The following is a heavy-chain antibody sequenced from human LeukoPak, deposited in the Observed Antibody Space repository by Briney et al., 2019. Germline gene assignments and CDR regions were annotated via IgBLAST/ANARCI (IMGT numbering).Heavy chain of an antibody. J-gene: IGHJ5*02. CDR2: ISWNSGSI. D-gene: IGHD4-17*01. CDR1: GFTFDDYA. CDR3: AKGDYGDSGFDL. V-gene: IGHV3-9*01. Sequence: GGSLRLSCAASGFTFDDYAMRWVRQAPGKGLEWVSGISWNSGSIGYADSVKGRFTISRDNAKNSLYLQMNSLRAEDTALYYCAKGDYGDSGFDLWGQGTLVTVSS.